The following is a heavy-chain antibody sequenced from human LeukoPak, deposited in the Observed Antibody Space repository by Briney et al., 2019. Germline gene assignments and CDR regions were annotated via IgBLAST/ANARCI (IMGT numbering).Heavy chain of an antibody. J-gene: IGHJ4*02. CDR3: ARVLGGYSGYGDY. D-gene: IGHD5-12*01. V-gene: IGHV3-30-3*01. CDR1: GFTFSSYA. CDR2: ISYDGSNK. Sequence: PGGSLRLSCAASGFTFSSYAMHWVRQAPGKGLEWVAVISYDGSNKYYADSEKGRFTISRDNSKNTLYLQMNSLRAEDTAVYYCARVLGGYSGYGDYWGQGTLVTVSS.